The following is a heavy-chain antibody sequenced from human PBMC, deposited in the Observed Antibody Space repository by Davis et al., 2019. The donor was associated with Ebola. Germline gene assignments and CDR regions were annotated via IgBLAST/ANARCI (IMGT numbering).Heavy chain of an antibody. V-gene: IGHV3-23*01. CDR3: AKRTKNGYNSPIDH. CDR2: FSGYYEES. D-gene: IGHD5-24*01. J-gene: IGHJ4*02. CDR1: GFIFGSFA. Sequence: PGGSLRLSCAASGFIFGSFAMNWVRQAPGKGPEWISGFSGYYEESFYADSVKGRFTISRDKSKNRVYLQMDNLRADDTAVYYWAKRTKNGYNSPIDHWGQGTLVTVSS.